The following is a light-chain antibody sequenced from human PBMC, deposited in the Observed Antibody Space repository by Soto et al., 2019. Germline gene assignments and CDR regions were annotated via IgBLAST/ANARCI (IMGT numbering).Light chain of an antibody. CDR1: QSVCSN. V-gene: IGKV3-15*01. Sequence: EIVMTQSPATLSVSPGERATLSCRASQSVCSNLAWYQQKPGQAPRLLIYGASTRATGITARFSGSAAGTEFTLTISSLQSEDFAVYYCQQYNNWPRTFGQGTKVEIK. J-gene: IGKJ1*01. CDR3: QQYNNWPRT. CDR2: GAS.